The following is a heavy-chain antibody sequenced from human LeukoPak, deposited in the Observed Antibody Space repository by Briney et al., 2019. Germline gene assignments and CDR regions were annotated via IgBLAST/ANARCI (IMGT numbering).Heavy chain of an antibody. CDR1: GFMFSSNW. V-gene: IGHV3-21*01. Sequence: TGGSLRLSCAASGFMFSSNWMGWVRQAPGKGLEWVSSMSRSSSYIYYADSVKGRFTISRDNAKNSLYLQMNSLRAEDTAVYYCARDLEVEGIGPTLWGQGTLVTVSS. J-gene: IGHJ4*02. CDR3: ARDLEVEGIGPTL. D-gene: IGHD2-15*01. CDR2: MSRSSSYI.